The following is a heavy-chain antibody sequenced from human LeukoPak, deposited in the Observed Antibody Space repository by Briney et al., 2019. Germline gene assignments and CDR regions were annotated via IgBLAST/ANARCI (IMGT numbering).Heavy chain of an antibody. CDR2: INPNSGGT. V-gene: IGHV1-2*02. J-gene: IGHJ6*03. Sequence: ASVKVSCKASGFTFTGYYMHWVRQAPGQGLEWMGGINPNSGGTNYAQKFQGRVTMTRDTSISTAYMELSRLRSDDTAVYYCAREGDYGDYPYYYYMDVWGKGTTVTVSS. D-gene: IGHD4-17*01. CDR1: GFTFTGYY. CDR3: AREGDYGDYPYYYYMDV.